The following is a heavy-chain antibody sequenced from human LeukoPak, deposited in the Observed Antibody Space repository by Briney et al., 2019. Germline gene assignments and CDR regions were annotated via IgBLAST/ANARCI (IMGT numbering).Heavy chain of an antibody. D-gene: IGHD5-24*01. Sequence: GGSTRLSSAASRFTSRDYAMTGVRQGPEKGLEWVSGVRGGVDATYYADSVKGRFTISRDNSKNTVYLQMNSLRAEDTAVYDCAKTSYHNFWGAPTSYHYMDVWGTGTTVTVS. J-gene: IGHJ6*03. CDR1: RFTSRDYA. V-gene: IGHV3-23*01. CDR3: AKTSYHNFWGAPTSYHYMDV. CDR2: VRGGVDAT.